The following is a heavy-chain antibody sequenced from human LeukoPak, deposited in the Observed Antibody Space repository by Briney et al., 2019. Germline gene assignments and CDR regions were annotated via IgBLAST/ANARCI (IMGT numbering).Heavy chain of an antibody. CDR3: ARRPTRVTIFGAGWFDP. CDR1: GYTFTSYD. D-gene: IGHD3-3*01. V-gene: IGHV1-8*01. Sequence: ASVKVSCKASGYTFTSYDINWVRQATGQGLEWMGWMNPNSGNTGYAQKFQGRVTMTRNTSISTAYMELSSLRSEDTAVYYCARRPTRVTIFGAGWFDPWGQGTLVTVSS. J-gene: IGHJ5*02. CDR2: MNPNSGNT.